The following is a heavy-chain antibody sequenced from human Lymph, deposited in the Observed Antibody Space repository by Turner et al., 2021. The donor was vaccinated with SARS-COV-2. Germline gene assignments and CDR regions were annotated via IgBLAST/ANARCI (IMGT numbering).Heavy chain of an antibody. J-gene: IGHJ6*02. CDR1: GGSFSGYY. CDR3: ARGGVDTAMVRYYYYGMDV. D-gene: IGHD5-18*01. CDR2: INHSGNT. Sequence: QVQLQQCGAGLLKPSETLSLTCAVFGGSFSGYYWSWIRQPPGKGLEWIGEINHSGNTNYNTSLKSRVTISVDTTKNQSSLKLSSVTAADTAGYYCARGGVDTAMVRYYYYGMDVWGQGTTVTVSS. V-gene: IGHV4-34*01.